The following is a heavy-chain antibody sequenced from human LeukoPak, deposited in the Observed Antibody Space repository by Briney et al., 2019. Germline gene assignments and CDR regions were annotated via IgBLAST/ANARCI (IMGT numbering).Heavy chain of an antibody. Sequence: PSHTLSMTYAADGLACSGACWGRICQPPGRRLKWRGEMNHSGSTNDNPCLTSRVTISVDTSKNQFSLKLSSVTAADTAVYYCARAPTTRYCSSTSCYAYDYWGQGTLVTVSS. CDR3: ARAPTTRYCSSTSCYAYDY. V-gene: IGHV4-34*01. CDR1: GLACSGAC. D-gene: IGHD2-2*01. J-gene: IGHJ4*02. CDR2: MNHSGST.